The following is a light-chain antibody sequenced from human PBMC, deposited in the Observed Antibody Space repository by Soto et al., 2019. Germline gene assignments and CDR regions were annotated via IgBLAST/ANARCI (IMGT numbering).Light chain of an antibody. CDR2: DVS. Sequence: QSALTQPASVSGSPGQSMTISCTGTSSDVAGYNYVSWYQHHPGKAPKLMIYDVSNRPSGVSNRFSGSKSGNTASLIISGLQAEDEADYYCSSYTSSSTLSTYVFGTGTKLTVL. J-gene: IGLJ1*01. CDR3: SSYTSSSTLSTYV. V-gene: IGLV2-14*03. CDR1: SSDVAGYNY.